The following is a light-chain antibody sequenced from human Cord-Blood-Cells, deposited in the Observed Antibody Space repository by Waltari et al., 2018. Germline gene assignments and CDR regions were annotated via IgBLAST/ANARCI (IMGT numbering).Light chain of an antibody. CDR3: QQYYSYPIT. Sequence: AIRITQSPSSLSASTGDRVTITCRASQGISSYLAWYQQKPGKAPKLLFYAASTLQSGVPSRFSGSGSGKDFTLTSSCLQSEDFATYYCQQYYSYPITFGPGTRLEIK. V-gene: IGKV1-8*01. J-gene: IGKJ5*01. CDR1: QGISSY. CDR2: AAS.